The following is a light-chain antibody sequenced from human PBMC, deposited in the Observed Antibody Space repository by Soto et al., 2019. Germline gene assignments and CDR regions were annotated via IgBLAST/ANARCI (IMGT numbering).Light chain of an antibody. V-gene: IGKV2-28*01. CDR1: QSLLHSNGYNY. CDR3: MHALQAPPK. CDR2: LGS. J-gene: IGKJ1*01. Sequence: DIVMTQSPLSLPVTPGEPASISCMSSQSLLHSNGYNYLDWYLQKPGQSPQLLISLGSNRASGVPDRFSGSGSRTDFTLKISRVEAEDVGVYHCMHALQAPPKFGKGTKVDI.